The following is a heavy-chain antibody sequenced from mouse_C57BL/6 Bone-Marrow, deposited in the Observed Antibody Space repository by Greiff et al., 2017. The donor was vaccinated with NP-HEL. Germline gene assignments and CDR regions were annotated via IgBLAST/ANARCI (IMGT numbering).Heavy chain of an antibody. CDR1: GFSLTSYA. CDR3: ARNSSPLTYYFDY. D-gene: IGHD1-3*01. V-gene: IGHV2-9-1*01. J-gene: IGHJ2*01. Sequence: VKLVESGPGLVAPSQSLSITCTVSGFSLTSYAISWVRQPPGKGLEWLGVIWTGGGTNYNSALKSRLSISKDNSKSQVFLKMNSLQTDDTARYYCARNSSPLTYYFDYWGQGTTLTVSS. CDR2: IWTGGGT.